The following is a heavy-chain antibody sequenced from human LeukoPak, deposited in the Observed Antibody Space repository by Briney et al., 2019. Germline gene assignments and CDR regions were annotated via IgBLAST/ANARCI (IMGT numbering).Heavy chain of an antibody. J-gene: IGHJ3*02. CDR1: GGSISSSSYY. Sequence: SETLSLTCTVSGGSISSSSYYWGWIRQPPGKGLEWNGSIYYSGSTYYNPSLKSRVTISVDTSKNQFSLKLSSVTAADTAVYYCAGRGVRDYYDSSGYYYGDAFDIWGQGTMVTVSS. V-gene: IGHV4-39*01. D-gene: IGHD3-22*01. CDR2: IYYSGST. CDR3: AGRGVRDYYDSSGYYYGDAFDI.